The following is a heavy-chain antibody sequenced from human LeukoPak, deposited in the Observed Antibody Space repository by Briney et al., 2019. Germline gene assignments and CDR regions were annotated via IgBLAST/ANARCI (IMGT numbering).Heavy chain of an antibody. CDR2: ISGSGGST. Sequence: GGSLRLSCAASGFTFSSYGMTWVRQAPGKGLEWVSAISGSGGSTYYADSVKGRFTISRDNSKNTLYLQMNSLRAEDTAVYYCAKLKGSGWPFDYWGQGTLVTVSS. CDR1: GFTFSSYG. CDR3: AKLKGSGWPFDY. D-gene: IGHD6-19*01. J-gene: IGHJ4*02. V-gene: IGHV3-23*01.